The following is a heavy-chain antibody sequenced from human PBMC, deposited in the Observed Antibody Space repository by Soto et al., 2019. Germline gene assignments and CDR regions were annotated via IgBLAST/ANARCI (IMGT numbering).Heavy chain of an antibody. CDR3: ARAVGELSLYY. CDR1: GGSISSYY. CDR2: IYYSGST. J-gene: IGHJ4*02. V-gene: IGHV4-59*01. Sequence: ETLSLTCTVSGGSISSYYWSWIRQPPGKGLEWIGYIYYSGSTNYNPSLKSRVTISVDTSKNQFSLKLSSVTAADTAVYYCARAVGELSLYYWGQGTLVTVSS. D-gene: IGHD3-16*02.